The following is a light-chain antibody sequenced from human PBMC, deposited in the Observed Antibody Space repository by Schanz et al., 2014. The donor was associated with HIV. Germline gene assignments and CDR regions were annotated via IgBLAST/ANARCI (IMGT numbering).Light chain of an antibody. J-gene: IGKJ2*01. V-gene: IGKV3D-15*01. CDR1: QSVSSN. Sequence: EIVMTQSPATLSVSPGERATLSCRASQSVSSNLAWYQQKPGQAPRLLIYGASSRATGIPDRFSGSGSGTDFTLTISSLQSEDFAIYYCQQYNNWHTFGQGTKLEIK. CDR3: QQYNNWHT. CDR2: GAS.